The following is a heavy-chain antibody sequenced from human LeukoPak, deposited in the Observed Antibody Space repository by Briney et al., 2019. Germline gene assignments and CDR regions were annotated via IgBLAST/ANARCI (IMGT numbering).Heavy chain of an antibody. CDR2: IYYNGCT. V-gene: IGHV4-59*08. CDR1: GGSISSYY. J-gene: IGHJ3*02. D-gene: IGHD4-17*01. CDR3: ARLDYGDIGAFDI. Sequence: SETLSLTCTVSGGSISSYYWSWIRQPPGKGLEWIGYIYYNGCTNYNPSLKSRVTISVDTSKNQFSLKLSSVTAADTAVYYCARLDYGDIGAFDIWGQGTMVTVSS.